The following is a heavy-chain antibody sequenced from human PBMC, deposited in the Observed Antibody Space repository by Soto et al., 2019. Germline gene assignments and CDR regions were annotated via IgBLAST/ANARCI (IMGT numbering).Heavy chain of an antibody. V-gene: IGHV1-18*01. CDR1: GYTFTSYG. J-gene: IGHJ4*02. CDR2: ISAYNGNT. D-gene: IGHD1-1*01. CDR3: ARDLELEPGFDY. Sequence: AAVKVCCKASGYTFTSYGISWVRQAPGQGLEWMGWISAYNGNTNYAQKLQGRVTMTTDTSTSTAYMELRSLRSDDTAVYYCARDLELEPGFDYWGQGTLVTVSS.